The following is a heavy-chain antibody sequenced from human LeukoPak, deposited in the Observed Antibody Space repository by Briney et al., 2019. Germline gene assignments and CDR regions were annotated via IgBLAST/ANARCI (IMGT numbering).Heavy chain of an antibody. Sequence: SETLSLTCSVSGGSISSSGYYWNWIRRPPGKGLEWVGSIYYSGTTYYNSSLKSRVTISEDTSKNRFSLMLTSVTAADTAVYYCARQVSDYFYYYIDVWGEGTTVIVSS. CDR2: IYYSGTT. J-gene: IGHJ6*03. CDR1: GGSISSSGYY. V-gene: IGHV4-39*01. CDR3: ARQVSDYFYYYIDV.